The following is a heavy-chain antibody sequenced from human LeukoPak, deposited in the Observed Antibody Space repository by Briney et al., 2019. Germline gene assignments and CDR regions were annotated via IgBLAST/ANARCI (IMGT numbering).Heavy chain of an antibody. V-gene: IGHV1-2*06. CDR1: GYTFTGYY. J-gene: IGHJ6*03. Sequence: ASVKVSCKASGYTFTGYYMHWVRQAPGQRLEWMGRINPNSGGTNYAQKFQGRVTMTRDTSISAAYMELSRLRSDDTAVYYCARPSNYYYMDVWGKGTTVTVSS. CDR2: INPNSGGT. CDR3: ARPSNYYYMDV.